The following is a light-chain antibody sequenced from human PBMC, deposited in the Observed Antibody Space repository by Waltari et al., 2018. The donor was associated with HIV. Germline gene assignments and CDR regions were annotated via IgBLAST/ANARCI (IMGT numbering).Light chain of an antibody. J-gene: IGLJ3*02. V-gene: IGLV1-44*01. CDR3: AAWDDNLNGWV. Sequence: QSVLTQPPSASGTPGQRVTISCSGSRSNIASNTVNWYQQLPGTAPKLLIYSNKQRPSGVPDRFSGSKSGTSASLAISGLQSEDEAAYYCAAWDDNLNGWVFGGGTKLTVL. CDR1: RSNIASNT. CDR2: SNK.